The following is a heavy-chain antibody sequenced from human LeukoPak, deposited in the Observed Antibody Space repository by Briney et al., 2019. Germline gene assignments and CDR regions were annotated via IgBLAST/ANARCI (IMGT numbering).Heavy chain of an antibody. D-gene: IGHD3-9*01. Sequence: GASVTVSCKASGYTFTSYGISWVRQAPGQGLEWMGWISAYNGNTNYAQKLQGRVTMTTDTSTSTAYMELRSLRSDDTAVYYCARGQTNYFDWLSSYFDYWGQGTLVTVSS. CDR3: ARGQTNYFDWLSSYFDY. CDR2: ISAYNGNT. V-gene: IGHV1-18*01. J-gene: IGHJ4*02. CDR1: GYTFTSYG.